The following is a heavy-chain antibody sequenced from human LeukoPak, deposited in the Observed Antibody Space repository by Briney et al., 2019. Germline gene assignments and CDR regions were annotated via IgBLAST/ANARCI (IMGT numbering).Heavy chain of an antibody. CDR3: ARRDYYGSGSYYGEAGIDY. Sequence: PGGSLRLSCAASGFTFDDYGMSWVRQAPGKGLEWVSVIYSGGRTYYADSVKGRFTISRDNSKNTLYLQMNSLRAEDTAVYYCARRDYYGSGSYYGEAGIDYWGQGTLVTVSS. CDR2: IYSGGRT. J-gene: IGHJ4*02. D-gene: IGHD3-10*01. V-gene: IGHV3-66*01. CDR1: GFTFDDYG.